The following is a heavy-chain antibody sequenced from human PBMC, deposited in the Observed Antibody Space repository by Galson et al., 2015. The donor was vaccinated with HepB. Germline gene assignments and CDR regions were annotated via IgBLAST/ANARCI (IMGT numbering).Heavy chain of an antibody. J-gene: IGHJ6*02. CDR3: ARRGKYYDFWSGYFDGMDV. CDR2: IYPGDSDT. CDR1: GYSFTSYW. D-gene: IGHD3-3*01. V-gene: IGHV5-51*01. Sequence: QSGAEVKKPGESLKISCKGSGYSFTSYWIGWVRQMPGKGLEWMGIIYPGDSDTRYSPSFQGQVTISADKSISTAYLQWSSLKASDTAMYYCARRGKYYDFWSGYFDGMDVWGQGTTVTVSS.